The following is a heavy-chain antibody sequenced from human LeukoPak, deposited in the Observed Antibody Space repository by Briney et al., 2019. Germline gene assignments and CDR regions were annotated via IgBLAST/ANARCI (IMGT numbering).Heavy chain of an antibody. V-gene: IGHV3-21*01. J-gene: IGHJ4*02. CDR2: ISSSSSYI. Sequence: GGSLRLSCAASGFTFSSYSMNWVRQAPGKRLEWVSSISSSSSYIYYADSVKGRFTISRDNAKNSLYLQMNSLRAEDTAVYYCARRYGSGSYYTPPWVDWGQGTLVTVSS. CDR3: ARRYGSGSYYTPPWVD. D-gene: IGHD3-10*01. CDR1: GFTFSSYS.